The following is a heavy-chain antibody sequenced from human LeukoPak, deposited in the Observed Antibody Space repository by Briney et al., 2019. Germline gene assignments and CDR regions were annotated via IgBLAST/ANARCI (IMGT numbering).Heavy chain of an antibody. CDR1: GDSISSYY. D-gene: IGHD4-23*01. CDR3: ARVGFGNTPHPIDY. J-gene: IGHJ4*02. CDR2: IYYTGST. Sequence: PSETLSLTCTVSGDSISSYYWSWIRQPPAKELEGIGYIYYTGSTNYNPSLKSRVTISVDTSKIQFSLKLSSVTAADTAVYYCARVGFGNTPHPIDYWGQGTLVTVSS. V-gene: IGHV4-59*01.